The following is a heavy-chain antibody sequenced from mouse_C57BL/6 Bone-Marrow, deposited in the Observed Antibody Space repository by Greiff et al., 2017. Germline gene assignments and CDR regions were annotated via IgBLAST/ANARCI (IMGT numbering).Heavy chain of an antibody. Sequence: VQLQQPGTELVKPGASVKLSCKASGYTFTSYWMHWVKQRPGQGLEWIGNINPSNGGTNYNEKFKSKATLTVDKSSSTAYMQLSSLTSEDSAVYDCAREGNGSPYYLDYWGQGTTLTVSS. CDR2: INPSNGGT. CDR1: GYTFTSYW. V-gene: IGHV1-53*01. D-gene: IGHD1-1*01. J-gene: IGHJ2*01. CDR3: AREGNGSPYYLDY.